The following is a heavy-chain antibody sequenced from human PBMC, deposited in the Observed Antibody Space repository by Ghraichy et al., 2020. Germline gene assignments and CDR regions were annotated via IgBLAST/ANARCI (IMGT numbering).Heavy chain of an antibody. V-gene: IGHV1-69*04. CDR2: IIPILGIA. CDR1: GGTFSSYA. J-gene: IGHJ4*02. CDR3: ATGWGSSWYFVRPFDY. Sequence: SVKVSCKASGGTFSSYAISWVRQAPGQGLEWMGRIIPILGIANYAQKFQGRVTITADKSTSTAYMELSSLRSEDTAVYYCATGWGSSWYFVRPFDYWGQGTLVTVSS. D-gene: IGHD6-13*01.